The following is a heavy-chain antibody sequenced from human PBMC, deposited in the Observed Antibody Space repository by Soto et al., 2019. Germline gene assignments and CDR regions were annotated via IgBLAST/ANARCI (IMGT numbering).Heavy chain of an antibody. CDR1: GGSISSGGYY. D-gene: IGHD3-10*01. V-gene: IGHV4-31*03. Sequence: SETLSLTCTVSGGSISSGGYYWSWIRQHPGKGLEWIGYIYYSGSTYYNPSLKSRVTISVDTSKNQFSLKLSSVTAADTAVYYCARECFLRSSTSCYKGYYGSGSFDYWGQGTLVTVSS. CDR2: IYYSGST. CDR3: ARECFLRSSTSCYKGYYGSGSFDY. J-gene: IGHJ4*02.